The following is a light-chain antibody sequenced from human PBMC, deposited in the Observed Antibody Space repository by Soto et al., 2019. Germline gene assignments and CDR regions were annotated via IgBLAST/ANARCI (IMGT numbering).Light chain of an antibody. CDR1: QRLLNNDGKTY. V-gene: IGKV2D-29*01. CDR3: LQSLQLPVT. CDR2: EVS. J-gene: IGKJ5*01. Sequence: DILLTQTPHSLSVIPGQAASISCTSDQRLLNNDGKTYLFWYLQKAGQPPQLLIYEVSKRYSGVPDRFSGSGSGTDFTLQISRVAAEDVGTYYCLQSLQLPVTFGQGTRLDIK.